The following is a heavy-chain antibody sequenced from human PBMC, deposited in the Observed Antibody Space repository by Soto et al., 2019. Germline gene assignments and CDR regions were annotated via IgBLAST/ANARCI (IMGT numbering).Heavy chain of an antibody. J-gene: IGHJ6*02. CDR1: GGTFNSYA. CDR3: TRCGIRYHSIGYYLGIDGMDV. CDR2: TIPMFGTT. Sequence: QVQLVQSGAEVKKPESSVRVSCKASGGTFNSYAITWVRQAPGQGLEWMGGTIPMFGTTNYAEKFQGRVTITADESTNTAYMKLSSLRSEDTAVYYCTRCGIRYHSIGYYLGIDGMDVWGQGTTVIVSS. V-gene: IGHV1-69*12. D-gene: IGHD3-22*01.